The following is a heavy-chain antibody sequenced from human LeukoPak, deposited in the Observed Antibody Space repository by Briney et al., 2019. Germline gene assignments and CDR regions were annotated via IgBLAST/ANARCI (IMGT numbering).Heavy chain of an antibody. CDR3: ARWRGSYESWFDP. CDR2: ISSSSSYI. Sequence: GSLRLSCAASGFTFSSYSMSWVRQAPGKGLEWVSSISSSSSYIYYADSMKGRFTISRDNAKNSLYLQMNSLRAEDTAVYYCARWRGSYESWFDPWGQGTLVTVSS. J-gene: IGHJ5*02. D-gene: IGHD1-26*01. V-gene: IGHV3-21*01. CDR1: GFTFSSYS.